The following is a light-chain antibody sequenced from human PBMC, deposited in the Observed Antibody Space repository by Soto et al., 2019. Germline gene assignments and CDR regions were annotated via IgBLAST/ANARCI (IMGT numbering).Light chain of an antibody. J-gene: IGLJ1*01. CDR2: DVS. Sequence: QSALTQPRSVSGSPGQSVTISCTGTSSDVGGYNHVSWYQQHPGKAPKLIIYDVSTRPSGVADRFSGSKSGNTASLTISGLQAEDEADYYCCSHAGSSVVFGTGTKLTVL. CDR3: CSHAGSSVV. V-gene: IGLV2-11*01. CDR1: SSDVGGYNH.